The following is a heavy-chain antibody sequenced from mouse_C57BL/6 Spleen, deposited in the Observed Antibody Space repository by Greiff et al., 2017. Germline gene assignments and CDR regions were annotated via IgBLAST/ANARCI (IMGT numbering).Heavy chain of an antibody. Sequence: VQLQQPGAELVKPGASVKLSCKASGYTFTSYWMHWVKQTPVHGLEWIGAIDPETGGTAYNQKFKGKAILTADKSSSTAYMELRSLTSEDSAVYYCTPLTTVVATDWYFDVWGTGTTVTVSS. J-gene: IGHJ1*03. CDR2: IDPETGGT. D-gene: IGHD1-1*01. CDR3: TPLTTVVATDWYFDV. V-gene: IGHV1-15*01. CDR1: GYTFTSYW.